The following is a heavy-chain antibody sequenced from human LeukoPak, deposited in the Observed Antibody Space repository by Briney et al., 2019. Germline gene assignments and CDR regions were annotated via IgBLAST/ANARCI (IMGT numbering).Heavy chain of an antibody. Sequence: GGSLRLSCAASGFTFSDYYMSWIRQAPGKGLEWVSYISGGGDTIYYADSVKGRFTVSRDNAKNSLYLQMNSLRAEDTAVYYCARESGAGNWNYDSDAFDIWGQGTMVTVSS. CDR1: GFTFSDYY. D-gene: IGHD1-7*01. V-gene: IGHV3-11*01. CDR2: ISGGGDTI. CDR3: ARESGAGNWNYDSDAFDI. J-gene: IGHJ3*02.